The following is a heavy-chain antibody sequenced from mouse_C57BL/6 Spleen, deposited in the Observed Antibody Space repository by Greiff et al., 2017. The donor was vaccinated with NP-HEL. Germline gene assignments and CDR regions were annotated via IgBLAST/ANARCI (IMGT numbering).Heavy chain of an antibody. CDR1: GYSITSGYY. CDR3: ARAEPSLNFDY. Sequence: EVKLQESGPGLVKPSQSLSLTCSVTGYSITSGYYWNWIRQFPGNKLEWMGYISYDGSNNYNPSLKNRISITRDTSKNHFFLKLNSVTTEDTATYYCARAEPSLNFDYWGQGTTLTVSS. V-gene: IGHV3-6*01. J-gene: IGHJ2*01. D-gene: IGHD1-3*01. CDR2: ISYDGSN.